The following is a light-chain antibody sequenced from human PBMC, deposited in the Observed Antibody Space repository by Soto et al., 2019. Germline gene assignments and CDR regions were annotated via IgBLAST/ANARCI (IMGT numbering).Light chain of an antibody. V-gene: IGKV1-5*03. CDR2: KAS. CDR1: QSISNW. CDR3: QHYDRFPYT. J-gene: IGKJ2*01. Sequence: DIQMTQSPSTLSASVGDTVTITCRANQSISNWLAWYQQKPGQAPKLLIHKASTLESGVPSRFSGRGSGTEFTLTISSLQPDDFATFYCQHYDRFPYTFGQGTKLEIK.